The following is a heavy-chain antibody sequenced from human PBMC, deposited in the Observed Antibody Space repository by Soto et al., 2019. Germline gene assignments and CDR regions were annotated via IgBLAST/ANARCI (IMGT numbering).Heavy chain of an antibody. J-gene: IGHJ4*02. CDR3: ARNPDFYDSSGNLPGLDF. Sequence: PSQPLSLTCAVAGGSVSTSSYFWGWIRKPPGKGLEWIGSIYYSGTTYYNPSVKSRVTISVDTSKNHVSLRLTSVTAADTAVYYCARNPDFYDSSGNLPGLDFWGQGTLVTVSP. D-gene: IGHD3-22*01. V-gene: IGHV4-39*02. CDR1: GGSVSTSSYF. CDR2: IYYSGTT.